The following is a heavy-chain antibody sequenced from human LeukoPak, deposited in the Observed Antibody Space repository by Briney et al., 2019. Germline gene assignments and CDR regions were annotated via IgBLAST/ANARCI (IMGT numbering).Heavy chain of an antibody. D-gene: IGHD3-10*02. Sequence: GGSLRLSCAASGFTFSSYGIHWVRRAPGKGLERVSYISSSGSTIYYADSVKGRFTISRDNAKNSLYLQMNSLRAEDTAVYYCAELGITMIGGVWGKGTTVTISS. CDR1: GFTFSSYG. CDR3: AELGITMIGGV. CDR2: ISSSGSTI. J-gene: IGHJ6*04. V-gene: IGHV3-48*04.